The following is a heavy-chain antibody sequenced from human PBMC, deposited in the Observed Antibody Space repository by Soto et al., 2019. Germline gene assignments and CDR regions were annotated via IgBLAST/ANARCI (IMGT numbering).Heavy chain of an antibody. CDR3: AKKGHPPYYYYGRDV. J-gene: IGHJ6*02. CDR1: GYSFTTYG. V-gene: IGHV1-18*01. Sequence: ASVKVSCKASGYSFTTYGISWVRQAPGQGLEWMGWISGYNGDTNNAQKFQDRVTMTIDRSTTTAYLELRSLTSDDTAVYYCAKKGHPPYYYYGRDVWGQGTRVTVSS. CDR2: ISGYNGDT.